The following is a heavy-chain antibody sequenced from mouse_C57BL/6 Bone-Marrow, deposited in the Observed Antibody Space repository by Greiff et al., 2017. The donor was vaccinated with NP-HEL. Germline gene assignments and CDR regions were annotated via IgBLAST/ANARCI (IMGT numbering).Heavy chain of an antibody. CDR1: GYTFTDYY. Sequence: VQLQQSGPELVKPGASVKISCKASGYTFTDYYMNWVKQSHRKSLEWIGDINPNNGGTSYNQKFKGKATLTVDKSSSTAYMELRSLTSEDSAVYYCAREGNYYGSSYWYFDVWGTGTTVTVSS. J-gene: IGHJ1*03. CDR2: INPNNGGT. D-gene: IGHD1-1*01. V-gene: IGHV1-26*01. CDR3: AREGNYYGSSYWYFDV.